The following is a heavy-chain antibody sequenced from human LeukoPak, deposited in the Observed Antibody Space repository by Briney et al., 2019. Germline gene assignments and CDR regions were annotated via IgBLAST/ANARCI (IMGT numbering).Heavy chain of an antibody. V-gene: IGHV1-18*01. Sequence: ASVKVSCKASGYTFTSYGISWVRQAPGQGLEWMGWISAYNGNTNYAQKLQGRVTMTTDTSTSTACMELRSLRSDDTAVYYCARGRIETYYDILTGSPFDPWGQGTLVTVSS. D-gene: IGHD3-9*01. J-gene: IGHJ5*02. CDR3: ARGRIETYYDILTGSPFDP. CDR1: GYTFTSYG. CDR2: ISAYNGNT.